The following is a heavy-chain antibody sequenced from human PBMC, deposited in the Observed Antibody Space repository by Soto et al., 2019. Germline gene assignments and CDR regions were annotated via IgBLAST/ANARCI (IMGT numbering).Heavy chain of an antibody. V-gene: IGHV1-69*01. Sequence: QVQLVQSGAEVKKPGSSVKVSCKASGGTFSSYAISWVRQAPGQGLEWMGGIIPIFGTANYAQKFQGRVTITADESTSTAYMGLSSLRSEDTAVYYCATRPIAAAGTRSERGIDYWVQGTLVTVSS. CDR1: GGTFSSYA. CDR2: IIPIFGTA. CDR3: ATRPIAAAGTRSERGIDY. D-gene: IGHD6-13*01. J-gene: IGHJ4*02.